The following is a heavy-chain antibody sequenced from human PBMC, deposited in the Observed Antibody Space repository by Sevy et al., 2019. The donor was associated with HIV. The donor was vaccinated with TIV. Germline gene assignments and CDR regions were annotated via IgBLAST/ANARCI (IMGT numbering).Heavy chain of an antibody. V-gene: IGHV3-33*01. J-gene: IGHJ6*02. CDR3: ARDKMYYYGSGSYYYYYYGMDV. CDR1: GFTFSSYG. CDR2: IWYDGGNK. D-gene: IGHD3-10*01. Sequence: GGSLRLSCAASGFTFSSYGMHWVRQAPGNGLEWVAVIWYDGGNKYYADSVKGRFTISRDNSKNTLYLQMNSLRAEDTAVYYCARDKMYYYGSGSYYYYYYGMDVSGQGTSVTVSS.